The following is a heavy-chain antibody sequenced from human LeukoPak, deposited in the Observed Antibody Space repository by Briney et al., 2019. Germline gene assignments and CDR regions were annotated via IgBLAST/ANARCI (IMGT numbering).Heavy chain of an antibody. CDR3: ARLLQTTAGY. CDR2: IYYSGST. Sequence: SETLSLTCAVSGGSISSSSYYWGWIRQPPGKGLEWIGSIYYSGSTYYNPSLKSRVTISVDTSKNQFSLKLSSVTAADTAVYYCARLLQTTAGYWGQGTLVTVSS. J-gene: IGHJ4*02. CDR1: GGSISSSSYY. D-gene: IGHD1-14*01. V-gene: IGHV4-39*01.